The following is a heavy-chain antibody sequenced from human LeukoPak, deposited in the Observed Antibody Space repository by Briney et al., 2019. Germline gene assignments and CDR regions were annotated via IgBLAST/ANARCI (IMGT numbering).Heavy chain of an antibody. Sequence: SETLSLTCSVSGDSISIYYWSWIRQPPGKGLEWIGSIYHSGSTYYNPSLKSRVTISVDTSKNQFSLKLSSVTAADTAVYYCARRVITFGGVSWFDPWGQGTLVTVSS. V-gene: IGHV4-38-2*02. CDR2: IYHSGST. J-gene: IGHJ5*02. D-gene: IGHD3-16*01. CDR3: ARRVITFGGVSWFDP. CDR1: GDSISIYY.